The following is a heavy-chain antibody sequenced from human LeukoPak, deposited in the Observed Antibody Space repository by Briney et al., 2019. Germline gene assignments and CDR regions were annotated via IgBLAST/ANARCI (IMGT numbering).Heavy chain of an antibody. V-gene: IGHV1-18*01. CDR1: GYTFTSYG. Sequence: RASVKVSCKASGYTFTSYGISWVRQAPGQGLEWMGWISAYNGNTNYAQKLQGRVTMTTDTSTSTAYMELRSLRSDDTAVYYCARRGGGSSWYPSLYYYYYGMDVWGQGTTVTVSS. CDR2: ISAYNGNT. J-gene: IGHJ6*02. CDR3: ARRGGGSSWYPSLYYYYYGMDV. D-gene: IGHD6-13*01.